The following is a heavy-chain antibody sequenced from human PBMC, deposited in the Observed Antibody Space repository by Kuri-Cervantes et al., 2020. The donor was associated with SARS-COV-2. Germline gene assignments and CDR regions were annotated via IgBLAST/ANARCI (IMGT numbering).Heavy chain of an antibody. Sequence: GESLKISCAASGFTLSSYAMSWVRQAPGEGLEWVSAISGSGGSTYYADSVKGRFTISRDNSKNTLYLQMNSLRAEDTAVYYCAKEGRVIRVVDYWGQGTLVTVSS. D-gene: IGHD3-10*01. V-gene: IGHV3-23*01. CDR2: ISGSGGST. CDR3: AKEGRVIRVVDY. CDR1: GFTLSSYA. J-gene: IGHJ4*02.